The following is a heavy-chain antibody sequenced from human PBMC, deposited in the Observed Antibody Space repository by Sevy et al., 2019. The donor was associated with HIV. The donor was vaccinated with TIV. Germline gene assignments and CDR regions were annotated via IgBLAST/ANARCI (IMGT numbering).Heavy chain of an antibody. D-gene: IGHD1-1*01. CDR1: GGTFSSYA. J-gene: IGHJ3*02. CDR3: ASERRDGYNFDAFDI. CDR2: IIPILGTA. V-gene: IGHV1-69*06. Sequence: ASVKVSCKASGGTFSSYAISWVRQAPGQGLEWMGGIIPILGTANYAQKFQGRVTITADKSTSTAYMELSSLRSEETAVYYCASERRDGYNFDAFDIWGEATMVTVS.